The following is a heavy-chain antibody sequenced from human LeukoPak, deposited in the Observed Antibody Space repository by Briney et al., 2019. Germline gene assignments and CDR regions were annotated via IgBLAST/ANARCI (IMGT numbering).Heavy chain of an antibody. CDR1: GGSFSGYY. Sequence: SETLSLTCAVYGGSFSGYYGSWIRQPPGKGLEWMGYINYSGNTNYNPSLKSRVTISVDTSKNQFSLRLTSVTAADTAVYYCAREGRQDYVYFDCWGQGTLVTVSS. D-gene: IGHD4-17*01. V-gene: IGHV4-59*01. CDR2: INYSGNT. J-gene: IGHJ4*02. CDR3: AREGRQDYVYFDC.